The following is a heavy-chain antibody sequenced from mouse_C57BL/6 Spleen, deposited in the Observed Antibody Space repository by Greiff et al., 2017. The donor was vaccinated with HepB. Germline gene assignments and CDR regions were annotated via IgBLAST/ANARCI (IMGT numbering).Heavy chain of an antibody. CDR1: GYTFTSYG. CDR2: IYIGNGYT. V-gene: IGHV1-58*01. D-gene: IGHD4-1*01. Sequence: EVQLQQSGAELVRPGSSVKMSCKTSGYTFTSYGINWVKQRPGQGLEWIGYIYIGNGYTEYNGKFKGKATLTSDTSSSTAYMQLSSLTSEDSAIYFCANFCWEPYYFDYWGQGTTLTVSS. CDR3: ANFCWEPYYFDY. J-gene: IGHJ2*01.